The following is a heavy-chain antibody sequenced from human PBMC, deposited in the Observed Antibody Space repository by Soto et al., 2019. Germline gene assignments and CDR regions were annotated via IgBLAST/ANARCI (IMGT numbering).Heavy chain of an antibody. D-gene: IGHD6-19*01. Sequence: GGSLRLSCAASGFTFSDYGMHWVRQSPGKGLEWVAVIWYDGSNEYYADSVKGRFTISRDNSKNTLYLQMNSLRAEDTAVYYCARDDIPGRAVAIYGMDIWGQGTTVTVSS. CDR2: IWYDGSNE. CDR3: ARDDIPGRAVAIYGMDI. J-gene: IGHJ6*02. V-gene: IGHV3-33*01. CDR1: GFTFSDYG.